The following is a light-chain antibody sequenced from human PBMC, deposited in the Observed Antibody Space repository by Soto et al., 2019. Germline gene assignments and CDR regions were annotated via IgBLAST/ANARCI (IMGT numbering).Light chain of an antibody. CDR2: DAS. V-gene: IGKV3-11*01. J-gene: IGKJ2*01. CDR3: QQRSNWSPYT. CDR1: QSVSSY. Sequence: EIVLTQSPATLSLSPGERATLSCRASQSVSSYLAWYQQKPGQAPRLLIYDASTRATGIPARFSGSGSGTDVSLTISSLEPEDFAVYYCQQRSNWSPYTFGQGTKLEIK.